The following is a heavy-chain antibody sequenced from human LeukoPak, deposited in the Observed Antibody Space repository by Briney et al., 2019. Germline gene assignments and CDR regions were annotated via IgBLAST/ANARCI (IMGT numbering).Heavy chain of an antibody. Sequence: ASVKVSCKASGYTFTSYGISWVRQAPGQGLEWMGWINAGNGNTKCSQKFQGRVTITRDTSASTAYMELSSLRSEDTAVYYCASSGSGDDAFDIWGQGTMVTVSS. CDR3: ASSGSGDDAFDI. J-gene: IGHJ3*02. CDR1: GYTFTSYG. D-gene: IGHD3-10*01. CDR2: INAGNGNT. V-gene: IGHV1-3*01.